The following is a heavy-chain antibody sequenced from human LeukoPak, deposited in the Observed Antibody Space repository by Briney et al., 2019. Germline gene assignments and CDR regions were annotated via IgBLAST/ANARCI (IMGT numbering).Heavy chain of an antibody. CDR2: ISYRYDNT. J-gene: IGHJ1*01. V-gene: IGHV3-23*01. D-gene: IGHD3-3*01. Sequence: PGGSLRLSCSASGLHFSNYSLIWVRQASGKGLEWVAGISYRYDNTYYADFLKGRFPIFRSNSKDLLYFQMHRLKRDGTARYFRAKTDVVIRFLEWAQYFLHWGQGTVVPVPS. CDR1: GLHFSNYS. CDR3: AKTDVVIRFLEWAQYFLH.